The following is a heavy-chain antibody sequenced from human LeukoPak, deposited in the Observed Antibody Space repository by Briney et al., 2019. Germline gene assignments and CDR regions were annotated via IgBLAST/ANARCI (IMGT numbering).Heavy chain of an antibody. V-gene: IGHV1-69*06. CDR2: ILPIFGTT. J-gene: IGHJ5*02. CDR1: GGTFSNYA. D-gene: IGHD2-15*01. Sequence: GSSVKVSCKASGGTFSNYAFSWVRQAPGQGLEWMGRILPIFGTTNYAQNFQGRVTMTADKYTSTVYMELSSLRSEDTAVYYCARYGRGGRENWFDPWGQGTLVTVSS. CDR3: ARYGRGGRENWFDP.